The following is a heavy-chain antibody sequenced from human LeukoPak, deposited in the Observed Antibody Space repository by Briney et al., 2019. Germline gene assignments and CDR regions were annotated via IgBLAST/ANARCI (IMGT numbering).Heavy chain of an antibody. CDR2: MNPNSGNT. CDR3: ARGGSSGWYGGGYYYYMDV. Sequence: ASVKVSCKASGGTFSSYAISWVRQATGQGLEWMGWMNPNSGNTGYAQKFQGRVTITRNTSISTAYMELSSLRSEDTAVYYCARGGSSGWYGGGYYYYMDVWGKGTTVTVSS. D-gene: IGHD6-19*01. CDR1: GGTFSSYA. V-gene: IGHV1-8*03. J-gene: IGHJ6*03.